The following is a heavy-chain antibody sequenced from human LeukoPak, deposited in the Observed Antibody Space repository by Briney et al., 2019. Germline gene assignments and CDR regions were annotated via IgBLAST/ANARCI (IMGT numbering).Heavy chain of an antibody. CDR1: GGSISSSSYY. Sequence: SETLSLTCTVSGGSISSSSYYWGWIRQTPGKGLEWIGSIYYSGSTYYNPSLKSRVTISVDTSKNQFSLKLSSVTAADTAVYYCARWDSSSPYDAFDIWGQGTMVTVSS. CDR3: ARWDSSSPYDAFDI. CDR2: IYYSGST. J-gene: IGHJ3*02. D-gene: IGHD6-6*01. V-gene: IGHV4-39*01.